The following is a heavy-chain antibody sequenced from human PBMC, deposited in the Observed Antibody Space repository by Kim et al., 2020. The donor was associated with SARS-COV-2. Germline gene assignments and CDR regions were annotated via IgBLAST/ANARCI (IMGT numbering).Heavy chain of an antibody. J-gene: IGHJ3*02. Sequence: GGSLTLSCAASGFTFSTSEMNWVRQAPGKGLEWVSYINSPARTIFYADSVKGRFTISRDNAKNSLYLRMNSLRADDTAVYYCARERSDRAFDIWGQGTMVTVSS. V-gene: IGHV3-48*03. CDR1: GFTFSTSE. D-gene: IGHD3-22*01. CDR2: INSPARTI. CDR3: ARERSDRAFDI.